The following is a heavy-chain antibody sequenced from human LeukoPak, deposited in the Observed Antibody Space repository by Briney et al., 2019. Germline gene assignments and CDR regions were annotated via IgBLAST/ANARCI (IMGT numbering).Heavy chain of an antibody. CDR3: ARENYVRGYDY. Sequence: PVGSLRLSCTDSAFRLSDYAMNWVRQAPGKGPEWIAYIDVTGKKIRYADSVKGRFTISRDNANSSVYLQMNSLRVDDTAVYYCARENYVRGYDYWGQGALVSVS. D-gene: IGHD3-16*01. CDR2: IDVTGKKI. V-gene: IGHV3-48*03. J-gene: IGHJ4*02. CDR1: AFRLSDYA.